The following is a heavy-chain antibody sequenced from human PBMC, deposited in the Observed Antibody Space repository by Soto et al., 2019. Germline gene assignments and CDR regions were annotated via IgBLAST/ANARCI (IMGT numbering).Heavy chain of an antibody. J-gene: IGHJ4*02. CDR3: ARGHTRIAAAGRLDY. Sequence: GGSLRLSCAASGFTVSSNYMSWVRQAPGKGLEWVSVIYSGGSTYYADSVKGRFTISRDNSKNTLYLQMNSLRAEDTAVYYCARGHTRIAAAGRLDYWGQGTLVTVSS. CDR1: GFTVSSNY. CDR2: IYSGGST. V-gene: IGHV3-66*01. D-gene: IGHD6-13*01.